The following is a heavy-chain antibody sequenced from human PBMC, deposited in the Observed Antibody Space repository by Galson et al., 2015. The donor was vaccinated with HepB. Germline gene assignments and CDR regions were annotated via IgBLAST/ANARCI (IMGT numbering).Heavy chain of an antibody. D-gene: IGHD3-3*01. Sequence: SETLSLTCTVSGGSISSSSYYWGWIRQPPGKGLEWIGSIYYSGSTYYNPSLKSRVTISVDTSKNQFSLKLSSVTAADTAVYYCASTTPYDFWSGSRGGMDVWGQGTTVTVSS. V-gene: IGHV4-39*01. CDR1: GGSISSSSYY. CDR2: IYYSGST. CDR3: ASTTPYDFWSGSRGGMDV. J-gene: IGHJ6*02.